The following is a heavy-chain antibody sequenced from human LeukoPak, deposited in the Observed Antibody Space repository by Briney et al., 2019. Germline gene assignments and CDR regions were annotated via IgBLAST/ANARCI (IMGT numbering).Heavy chain of an antibody. V-gene: IGHV1-2*02. CDR2: INPNSGGT. Sequence: ASVKVSCKASGGTFSSYGISWVRQAPGQGLEWMGWINPNSGGTNYAQKFQGRVTMTRDTSISTAYMELSRLRSDDTAVYYCARDRTHIVLMVYAMDFDYWGQGTLVTVSS. J-gene: IGHJ4*02. CDR3: ARDRTHIVLMVYAMDFDY. D-gene: IGHD2-8*01. CDR1: GGTFSSYG.